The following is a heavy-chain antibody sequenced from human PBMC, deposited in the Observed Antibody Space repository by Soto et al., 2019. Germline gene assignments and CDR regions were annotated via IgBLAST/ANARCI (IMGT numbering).Heavy chain of an antibody. Sequence: SEALSLTCIVPGGSSSSSNYYWGWIRQPPGKGLAWIGSIYYSGSTYYNPSLKSRFTLSRDNAKKSLYLQMNSLRAEDTAVYYCARDVYCASLSCPYYFDYWRQGAVVTVSS. D-gene: IGHD2-2*01. V-gene: IGHV4-39*02. CDR1: GGSSSSSNYY. CDR2: IYYSGST. CDR3: ARDVYCASLSCPYYFDY. J-gene: IGHJ4*02.